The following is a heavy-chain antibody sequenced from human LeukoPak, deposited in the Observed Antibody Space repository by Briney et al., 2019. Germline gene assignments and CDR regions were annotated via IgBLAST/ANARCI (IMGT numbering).Heavy chain of an antibody. Sequence: GGSLRLSCAASGFTFSSYAMSWVRQAPGKGLEWVSAISGSGGSTYYADSVKGRFTISRDNSKNTLYLQMNSLRAEDTAVYYCAKDPEYSSSWDYFDYWGQGTLVTVSS. CDR3: AKDPEYSSSWDYFDY. J-gene: IGHJ4*02. CDR1: GFTFSSYA. V-gene: IGHV3-23*01. CDR2: ISGSGGST. D-gene: IGHD6-13*01.